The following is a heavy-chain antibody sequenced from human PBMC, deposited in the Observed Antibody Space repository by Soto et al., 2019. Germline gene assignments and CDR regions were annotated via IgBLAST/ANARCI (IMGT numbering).Heavy chain of an antibody. CDR1: GFTFSSYA. J-gene: IGHJ4*02. CDR2: ISGSGGST. D-gene: IGHD3-16*02. V-gene: IGHV3-23*01. Sequence: GGSLRLSCAASGFTFSSYAMSWVRQAPGKGLEWVSAISGSGGSTYYADSVKGRFTISRDNSKNTLCLQMNSLRAEDTAVYYCAKGSLWGSYRYLFDYWGQGTLVTVSS. CDR3: AKGSLWGSYRYLFDY.